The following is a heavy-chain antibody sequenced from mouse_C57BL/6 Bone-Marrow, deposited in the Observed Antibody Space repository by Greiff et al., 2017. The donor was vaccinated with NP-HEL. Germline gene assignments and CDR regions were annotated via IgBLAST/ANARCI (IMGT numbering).Heavy chain of an antibody. CDR3: AGDYYGSSYLWFAY. CDR1: GYTFTSYW. CDR2: IDPSDSST. V-gene: IGHV1-69*01. Sequence: QVQLQQPGAELVMPGASVKLSCKASGYTFTSYWMHWVKQRPGPGLEWLGEIDPSDSSTNYNQKFKGKSTLTVDKSSSTAYMQLSSLTSEDSAVYYCAGDYYGSSYLWFAYWGQGTLVTVSA. J-gene: IGHJ3*01. D-gene: IGHD1-1*01.